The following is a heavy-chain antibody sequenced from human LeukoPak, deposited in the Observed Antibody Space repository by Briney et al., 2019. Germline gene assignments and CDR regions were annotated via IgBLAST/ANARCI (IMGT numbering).Heavy chain of an antibody. CDR1: GGSISSSSYY. Sequence: SETLSLTCTVSGGSISSSSYYWGWIRQPPGKGLEWIGSIYYSGSTYYNPSLKSRVTISVDTSKNQFSLKLSFVTAADTAVYYCARLVSGRCYYDSSGYGFSPYWGQGSLVTVSS. J-gene: IGHJ4*02. CDR3: ARLVSGRCYYDSSGYGFSPY. D-gene: IGHD3-22*01. CDR2: IYYSGST. V-gene: IGHV4-39*01.